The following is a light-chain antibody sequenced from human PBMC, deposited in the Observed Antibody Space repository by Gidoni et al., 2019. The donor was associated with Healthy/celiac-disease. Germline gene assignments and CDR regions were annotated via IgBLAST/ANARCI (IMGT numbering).Light chain of an antibody. Sequence: ITGRASQSISSYLNWYQQKPGKAPKLLIYAASSLQSGVPSRFSGSGSGTDFTLTISSLQPEDFATYYCQQSYSTPYTFGQGTKLEIK. CDR1: QSISSY. V-gene: IGKV1-39*01. J-gene: IGKJ2*01. CDR3: QQSYSTPYT. CDR2: AAS.